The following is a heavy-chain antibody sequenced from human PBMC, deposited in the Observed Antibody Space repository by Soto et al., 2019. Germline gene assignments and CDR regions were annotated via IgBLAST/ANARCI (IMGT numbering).Heavy chain of an antibody. D-gene: IGHD2-15*01. V-gene: IGHV3-73*01. J-gene: IGHJ6*03. CDR2: IRSKANSYAT. Sequence: EVQLVESGGGLVQPGGSLKLSCAASGFTFSGSAMHWVRQASGKGLEWVGRIRSKANSYATAYAASVKGRFTISRDDSKNTAYLQMDSLKTEDTAVYYCTRQEGYCSGGSCYRFYYYMDVWGKGTTVTVSS. CDR1: GFTFSGSA. CDR3: TRQEGYCSGGSCYRFYYYMDV.